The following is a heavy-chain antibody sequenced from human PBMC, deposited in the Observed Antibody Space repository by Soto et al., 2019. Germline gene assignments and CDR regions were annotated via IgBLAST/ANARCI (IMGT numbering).Heavy chain of an antibody. J-gene: IGHJ4*02. CDR1: GYSFTSYW. Sequence: GESLKISCKGSGYSFTSYWISWVRQMPGKGLEWMGRIDPSDSYTNYSPSFQGHVTISADKSISTAYLQWSSLKASDTAMYYCSRYYEYSRSHFDDWGQGSLVPVSS. V-gene: IGHV5-10-1*01. CDR2: IDPSDSYT. CDR3: SRYYEYSRSHFDD. D-gene: IGHD6-6*01.